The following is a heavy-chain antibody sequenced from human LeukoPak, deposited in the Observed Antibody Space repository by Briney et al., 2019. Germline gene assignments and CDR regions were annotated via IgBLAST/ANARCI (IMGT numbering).Heavy chain of an antibody. J-gene: IGHJ4*02. Sequence: SETLSLTCTVSGGSISSSSYYWGWIRQPPGKGLEWIGSIYYSGSTYYNPSLKSRVTISVDTSKNQFSLKLSSVTAADTAVYYCARQAVIYYDSSGLDYWGQGTLVTVSS. D-gene: IGHD3-22*01. CDR1: GGSISSSSYY. V-gene: IGHV4-39*01. CDR2: IYYSGST. CDR3: ARQAVIYYDSSGLDY.